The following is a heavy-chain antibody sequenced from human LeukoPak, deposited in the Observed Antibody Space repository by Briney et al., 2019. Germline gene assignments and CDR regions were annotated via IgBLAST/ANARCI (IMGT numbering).Heavy chain of an antibody. CDR2: IVYDGRYR. CDR1: GFGFTAYG. V-gene: IGHV3-30*18. CDR3: EKDQAARVLKEGGEETVESVFSDST. D-gene: IGHD5/OR15-5a*01. J-gene: IGHJ6*03. Sequence: GGSLRLSCAASGFGFTAYGMHCVRQAPGKGLEGVAVIVYDGRYRYYADSVKGRFTISRYNSRNIVSLKMKSVRVGDTAVYYCEKDQAARVLKEGGEETVESVFSDSTRGK.